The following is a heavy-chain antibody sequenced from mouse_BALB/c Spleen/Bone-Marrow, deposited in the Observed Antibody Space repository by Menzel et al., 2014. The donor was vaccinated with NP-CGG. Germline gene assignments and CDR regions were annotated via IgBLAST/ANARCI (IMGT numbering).Heavy chain of an antibody. D-gene: IGHD2-3*01. CDR2: ISCYNGAT. Sequence: LVKTGASVKISCKASGYSFTGYYMHWVKQSHGKSLEWIGYISCYNGATSYNQKFKGKATFTVDTSSSTAYMQYNSLTSEDSAVYYCAREDGYYVDFDYWGQGTPLTVSS. J-gene: IGHJ2*01. CDR3: AREDGYYVDFDY. V-gene: IGHV1S34*01. CDR1: GYSFTGYY.